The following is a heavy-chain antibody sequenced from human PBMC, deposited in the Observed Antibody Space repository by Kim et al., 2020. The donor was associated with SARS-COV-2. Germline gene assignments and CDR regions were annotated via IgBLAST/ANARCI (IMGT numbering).Heavy chain of an antibody. V-gene: IGHV3-30*18. Sequence: GGSLRLSCAASGFSFNYYGIHWVRQAPGKGLEWVALISYDGNNKYYADSVKGRFTISRDNPQNTLYLQMNSLRAEDTAVYYCAKEVFSHYDFPPYVLDVWGQGTTVFVSS. CDR1: GFSFNYYG. CDR3: AKEVFSHYDFPPYVLDV. J-gene: IGHJ6*02. D-gene: IGHD3-3*01. CDR2: ISYDGNNK.